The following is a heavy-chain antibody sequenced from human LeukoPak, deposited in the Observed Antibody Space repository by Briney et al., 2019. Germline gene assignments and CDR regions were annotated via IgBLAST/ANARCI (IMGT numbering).Heavy chain of an antibody. CDR3: TAGITMVRGVIHLIDY. J-gene: IGHJ4*02. V-gene: IGHV3-15*01. CDR1: GFTFSNAW. D-gene: IGHD3-10*01. CDR2: IKNKTDSGTT. Sequence: GGSLRLSCAASGFTFSNAWMSWVRQAPGKGLEWVGRIKNKTDSGTTDYAAPVKGRFTISRDDSKNTLYLQMNSLKTEVTAVYYCTAGITMVRGVIHLIDYWGQGTLVTVSS.